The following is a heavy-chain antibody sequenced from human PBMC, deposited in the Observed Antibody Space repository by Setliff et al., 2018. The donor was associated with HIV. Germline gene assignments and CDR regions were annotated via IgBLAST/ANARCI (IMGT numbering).Heavy chain of an antibody. J-gene: IGHJ5*02. CDR2: ISTYNGNT. D-gene: IGHD3-22*01. CDR1: GYTFTSFG. CDR3: ARGLDPGHYYDSSGYPHGCFDP. V-gene: IGHV1-18*01. Sequence: GASVKVSCKASGYTFTSFGISWVRQAPGQGLEWMGWISTYNGNTNYSQKLQGRVTMTTDTSTSTAYMELRSLRSDDTAVYYCARGLDPGHYYDSSGYPHGCFDPWGQGTLVTVSS.